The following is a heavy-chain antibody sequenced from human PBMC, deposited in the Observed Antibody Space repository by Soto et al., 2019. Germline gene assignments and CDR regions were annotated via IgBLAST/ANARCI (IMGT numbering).Heavy chain of an antibody. CDR3: ARGHCSSTSCYHSFMRGYYYYYMDV. J-gene: IGHJ6*03. CDR2: ISAYNGNT. D-gene: IGHD2-2*01. Sequence: GASVKVSCKASGYTFTSYGISWVRQAPGQGLEWMGWISAYNGNTNYAQKLQGRVTMTTDTSTSTAYMELRSLRSDDTAVYYCARGHCSSTSCYHSFMRGYYYYYMDVWGKGTTVTVS. V-gene: IGHV1-18*01. CDR1: GYTFTSYG.